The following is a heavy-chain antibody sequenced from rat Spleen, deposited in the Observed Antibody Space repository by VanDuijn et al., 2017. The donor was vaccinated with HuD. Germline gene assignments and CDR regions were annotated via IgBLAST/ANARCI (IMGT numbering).Heavy chain of an antibody. V-gene: IGHV5S13*01. CDR3: SRGYVMDA. CDR1: GMSFTNYD. J-gene: IGHJ4*01. CDR2: ISTGGGNT. Sequence: EVQLVESGGGLVQPGRSLKLSCAASGMSFTNYDMAWVRQAPTKGLEWIASISTGGGNTYYRDSVKGRFIISRDNAKNTRYLKMDSLRSEDTATYYCSRGYVMDAWGQGASVTVSS.